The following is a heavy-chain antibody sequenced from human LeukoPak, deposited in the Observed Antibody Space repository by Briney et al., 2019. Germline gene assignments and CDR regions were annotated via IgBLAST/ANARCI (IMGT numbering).Heavy chain of an antibody. Sequence: SETLSLTCTVSGGSISSYYWSWIRQPPGKGLEWIGSIFYSGSTYYNPSLKSRVTISVDTSKNQFSLKLSSVTAADTAVYYCARSRITMVRGVPFYYFDYWGQGTLVTVSS. V-gene: IGHV4-59*01. CDR3: ARSRITMVRGVPFYYFDY. CDR1: GGSISSYY. D-gene: IGHD3-10*01. J-gene: IGHJ4*02. CDR2: IFYSGST.